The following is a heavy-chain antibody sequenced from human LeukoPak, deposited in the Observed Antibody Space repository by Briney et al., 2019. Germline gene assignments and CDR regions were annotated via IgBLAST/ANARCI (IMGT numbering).Heavy chain of an antibody. V-gene: IGHV3-21*01. CDR3: AREFHDYSRPASASDWYFDL. D-gene: IGHD4-11*01. CDR1: GFTFSSYS. Sequence: GGSLRLSCAASGFTFSSYSMNWVRQAPGKGLEWVSSISSSSSYIYYADSVNGRFTISRDNAKNSLYLQMNSLRAEDTAVYYCAREFHDYSRPASASDWYFDLWGRGTLVTVSS. J-gene: IGHJ2*01. CDR2: ISSSSSYI.